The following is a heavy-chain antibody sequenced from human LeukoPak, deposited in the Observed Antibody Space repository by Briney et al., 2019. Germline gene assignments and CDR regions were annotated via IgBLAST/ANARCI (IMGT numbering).Heavy chain of an antibody. CDR2: IYYSGST. J-gene: IGHJ4*02. Sequence: PSETLSLTCTVSGGSISSSSYYWGWIRQPPGKGLEWIGSIYYSGSTYYSPSLKSRVTISVDTSKNQFSLKLSSVTAADTAVYYCARSPRRGYCSGGSCYSAGYFDYWGQGTLVTVSS. V-gene: IGHV4-39*01. CDR1: GGSISSSSYY. CDR3: ARSPRRGYCSGGSCYSAGYFDY. D-gene: IGHD2-15*01.